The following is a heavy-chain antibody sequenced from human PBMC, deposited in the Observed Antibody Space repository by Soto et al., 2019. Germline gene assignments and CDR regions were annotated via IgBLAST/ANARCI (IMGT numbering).Heavy chain of an antibody. CDR1: GFTFSSYS. Sequence: GGSLRLSCAASGFTFSSYSMNWVRQAPGKGLEWVSSISSSSSYIYYADSVKGRFTISRDNAKNSLYLQMNSLRAEDTAVYYCASDMITFLASTGGWFDPWGQGTLVTVSS. CDR3: ASDMITFLASTGGWFDP. J-gene: IGHJ5*02. D-gene: IGHD3-16*01. V-gene: IGHV3-21*01. CDR2: ISSSSSYI.